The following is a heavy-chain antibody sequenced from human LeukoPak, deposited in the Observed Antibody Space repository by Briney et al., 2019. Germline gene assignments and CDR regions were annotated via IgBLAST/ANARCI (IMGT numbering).Heavy chain of an antibody. CDR1: GGSISSSSYY. CDR2: IYYSGST. D-gene: IGHD2-2*01. J-gene: IGHJ4*02. V-gene: IGHV4-39*01. CDR3: ARWVVVPAAFDY. Sequence: SETLSLTCNVSGGSISSSSYYWGWIRQPPGKGLEWIGSIYYSGSTYYNPSLKSRVTISVDTSKNQFSLKLSSVTAADTAVYYCARWVVVPAAFDYWGQGTLVTVSS.